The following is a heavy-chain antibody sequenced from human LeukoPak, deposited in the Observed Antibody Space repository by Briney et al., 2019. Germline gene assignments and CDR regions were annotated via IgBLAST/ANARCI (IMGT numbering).Heavy chain of an antibody. J-gene: IGHJ4*02. CDR2: IYSGGST. CDR3: ARQRGKMRYFDFVALDY. Sequence: SETLSLTCTVSGGSVSSGSYYWSWIRQPPGKGLEWIGTIYSGGSTYYNSSLKSRVTISIDTSNNQFFLKLNSVTAADTAVYYCARQRGKMRYFDFVALDYWGQGTLVTVSS. CDR1: GGSVSSGSYY. V-gene: IGHV4-39*01. D-gene: IGHD3-9*01.